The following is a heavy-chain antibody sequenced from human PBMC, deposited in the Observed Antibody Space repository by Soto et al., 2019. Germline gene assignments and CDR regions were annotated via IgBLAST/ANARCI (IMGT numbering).Heavy chain of an antibody. D-gene: IGHD6-13*01. J-gene: IGHJ4*02. CDR2: IYYSGST. CDR3: APLTPRTMPSSSRSPI. CDR1: GGSISSSSYY. Sequence: SETLSLTCTISGGSISSSSYYWGWIRQPPGKGLEWIGRIYYSGSTYYNPSLKSRVTISVDTSKNQFSLKLSSVTAADTAVYYCAPLTPRTMPSSSRSPIWGQGTLVTVAS. V-gene: IGHV4-39*01.